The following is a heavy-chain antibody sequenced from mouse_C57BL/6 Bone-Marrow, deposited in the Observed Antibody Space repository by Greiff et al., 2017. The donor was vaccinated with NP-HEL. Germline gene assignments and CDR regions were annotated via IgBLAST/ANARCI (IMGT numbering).Heavy chain of an antibody. CDR2: ISNLAYSI. CDR3: ARDGSSPYYAMDY. V-gene: IGHV5-15*01. CDR1: GFTFSDYG. Sequence: EVHLVESGGGLVQPGGSLKLSCAASGFTFSDYGMAWVRQAPRKGPEWVAFISNLAYSIYYADTVTGRFTISRENAKNTLYLEMSSLRSEDSAIYYCARDGSSPYYAMDYWGQGTSVTVSS. D-gene: IGHD1-1*01. J-gene: IGHJ4*01.